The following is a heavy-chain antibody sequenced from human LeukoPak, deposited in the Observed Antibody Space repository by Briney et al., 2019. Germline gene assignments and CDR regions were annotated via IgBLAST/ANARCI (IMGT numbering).Heavy chain of an antibody. CDR3: AIDSDSTEDY. CDR2: ISSTSYYI. D-gene: IGHD2/OR15-2a*01. J-gene: IGHJ4*02. Sequence: GGSLRLSCAASGFTFSRYTMNWVRQAPGKGLEWVSSISSTSYYIYYADSVKGRFTISRDNAKKSLYLQMSSLRAEDTAVYYCAIDSDSTEDYWGRGTLVTVSS. CDR1: GFTFSRYT. V-gene: IGHV3-21*01.